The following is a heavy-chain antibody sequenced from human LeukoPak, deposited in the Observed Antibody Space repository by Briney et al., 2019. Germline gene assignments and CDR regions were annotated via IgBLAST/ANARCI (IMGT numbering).Heavy chain of an antibody. CDR3: ARDDCGDTCYPGGY. V-gene: IGHV1-3*01. Sequence: ASVKVSCKASGYTFTNYVAHWVRQAPGQRPEWMGWINAGNGDTKYSQNFQGRVTVTRDTSASTAYMELSSLTSEDTALYYCARDDCGDTCYPGGYWGQGTLVTVSS. D-gene: IGHD2-21*01. CDR1: GYTFTNYV. CDR2: INAGNGDT. J-gene: IGHJ4*02.